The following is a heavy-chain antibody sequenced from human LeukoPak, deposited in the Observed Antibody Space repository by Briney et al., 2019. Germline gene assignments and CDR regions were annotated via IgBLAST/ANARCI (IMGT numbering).Heavy chain of an antibody. J-gene: IGHJ4*02. D-gene: IGHD6-19*01. Sequence: GGSLRLSCAASGFTFDDYGMSWVRQAPGKGLEWVSNINWNGGSTGYADSVRGRFTISRDNAKNSLYLQMNSLRAEDTALYYCARVSDISVAAYFDYWGQGTRVTVSS. CDR1: GFTFDDYG. CDR2: INWNGGST. CDR3: ARVSDISVAAYFDY. V-gene: IGHV3-20*04.